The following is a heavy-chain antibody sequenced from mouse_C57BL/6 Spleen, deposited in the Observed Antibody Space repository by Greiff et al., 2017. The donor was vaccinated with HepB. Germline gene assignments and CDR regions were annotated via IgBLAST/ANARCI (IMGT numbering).Heavy chain of an antibody. J-gene: IGHJ4*01. CDR1: GFTFSSYA. Sequence: EVHLVESGEGLVKPGGSLKLSCAASGFTFSSYAMSWVRQTPEKRLEWVAYISSGGDYIYYADTVKGRFTISRDNAMNTLYLQMSSLKSEDTAMYYCTKVYYYGSSYKAMDYWGQGTSVTVSS. CDR3: TKVYYYGSSYKAMDY. D-gene: IGHD1-1*01. V-gene: IGHV5-9-1*02. CDR2: ISSGGDYI.